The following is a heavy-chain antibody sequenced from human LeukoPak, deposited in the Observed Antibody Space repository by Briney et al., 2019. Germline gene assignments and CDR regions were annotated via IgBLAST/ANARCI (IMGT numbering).Heavy chain of an antibody. J-gene: IGHJ4*02. V-gene: IGHV3-30*18. Sequence: PGGSLRLSCAASGFTFSSYGMHWVRQAPGKGLEWVAVIAHDGSLSYYVDSVKGRFTISRDNSKNTLYLQMNSLSSDDTAVYYCVKEGQPQAAYFYDYWGQGTLVTVSS. D-gene: IGHD3-10*01. CDR3: VKEGQPQAAYFYDY. CDR1: GFTFSSYG. CDR2: IAHDGSLS.